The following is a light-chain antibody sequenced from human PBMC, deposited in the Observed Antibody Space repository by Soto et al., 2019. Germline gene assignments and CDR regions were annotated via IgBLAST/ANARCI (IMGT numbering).Light chain of an antibody. CDR1: NIGSKT. Sequence: SYELTQPPSVSVAPGQTARLTCGGSNIGSKTVHWYQQKPGQAPVLVVYDAADRPSGIPERFSGSNSGNTAALTISRVEAGHEADYYCQVWDANTDHVVFGGGTKLTVL. CDR2: DAA. J-gene: IGLJ2*01. CDR3: QVWDANTDHVV. V-gene: IGLV3-21*02.